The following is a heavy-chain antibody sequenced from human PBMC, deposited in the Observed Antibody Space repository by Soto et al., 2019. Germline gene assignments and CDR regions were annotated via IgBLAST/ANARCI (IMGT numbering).Heavy chain of an antibody. CDR2: IYYSGST. D-gene: IGHD5-18*01. CDR1: GGSISSSSYY. Sequence: QLQLQESGPGLVKPSETLSLTCTVSGGSISSSSYYWGWIRQPPGKGLEWIGSIYYSGSTYYNPSLKSRVTISVDTSKNQFSLKLSSVTAADTAVYYCARLDATDTAMAHCWGQGTLVTVSS. V-gene: IGHV4-39*01. J-gene: IGHJ4*02. CDR3: ARLDATDTAMAHC.